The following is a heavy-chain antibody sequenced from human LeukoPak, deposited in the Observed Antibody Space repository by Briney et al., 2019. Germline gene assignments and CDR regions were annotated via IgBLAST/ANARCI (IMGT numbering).Heavy chain of an antibody. J-gene: IGHJ3*02. D-gene: IGHD6-19*01. V-gene: IGHV1-8*03. CDR2: MNPNSGNT. Sequence: ASVKVSCKASGYTFTSYDINWVRQATGQGLEWMGWMNPNSGNTGYAQKFQGRVTITRNTSISTAYMELSSLRSEDTAVYYCARGSGWHINDAFDIWGQGTMVTVSS. CDR3: ARGSGWHINDAFDI. CDR1: GYTFTSYD.